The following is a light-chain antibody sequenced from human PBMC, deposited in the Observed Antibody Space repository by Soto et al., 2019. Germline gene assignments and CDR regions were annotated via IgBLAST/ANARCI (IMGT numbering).Light chain of an antibody. CDR3: SSYTSRSTSV. CDR2: EVS. V-gene: IGLV2-14*03. Sequence: QSVLTQPASVSGSPGQSITISCTGTSNDVGGYNYVSWYQQHPGKAPKLVIYEVSNRPSGVSNRFSGSKSGNTASLTISGLQAEDEADYYCSSYTSRSTSVFGTGTQLTVL. CDR1: SNDVGGYNY. J-gene: IGLJ7*01.